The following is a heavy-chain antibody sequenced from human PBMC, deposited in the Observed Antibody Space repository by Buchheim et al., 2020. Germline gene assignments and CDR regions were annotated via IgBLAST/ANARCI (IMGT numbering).Heavy chain of an antibody. CDR3: ARGKPRIGLDS. V-gene: IGHV1-2*06. J-gene: IGHJ4*02. Sequence: QVQLVQSAAEVKKPGASVKVSCKASGYTFTAYQIHWVRQAPGQGLEWMGRISSNSGTSEHPQKFRGRVTLTRDTSINTAYMELYSLRSDDTAMYYCARGKPRIGLDSWGRGTL. CDR1: GYTFTAYQ. CDR2: ISSNSGTS. D-gene: IGHD2-15*01.